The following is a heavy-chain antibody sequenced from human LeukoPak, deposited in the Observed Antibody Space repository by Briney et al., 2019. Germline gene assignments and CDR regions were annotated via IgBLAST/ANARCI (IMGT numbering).Heavy chain of an antibody. CDR1: GYTFTSYY. CDR2: IIPIFGTA. Sequence: GASVKVSCTASGYTFTSYYMHWVRQAPGQGLEWMGGIIPIFGTANYAQKFQGRVTITADESTSTAYMELSSLRSEDTAVYYCARDRLFAGLYYYDSSGPDAFDIWGQGTMVTVSS. D-gene: IGHD3-22*01. V-gene: IGHV1-69*13. J-gene: IGHJ3*02. CDR3: ARDRLFAGLYYYDSSGPDAFDI.